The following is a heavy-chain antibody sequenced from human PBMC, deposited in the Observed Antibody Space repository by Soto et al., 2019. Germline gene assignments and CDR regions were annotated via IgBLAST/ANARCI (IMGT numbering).Heavy chain of an antibody. V-gene: IGHV3-48*04. J-gene: IGHJ5*02. CDR2: INTRSSNI. CDR3: ARGGGSVAVAATKFNWFDP. D-gene: IGHD2-15*01. Sequence: EVQLVESGGGLVQPGGSLRLSCAASGFSISSYGMNWVRQAPGKGLEWISYINTRSSNIYYVDSVKGRFTISRDNAKNSLYLQMNSLRADDTGVYYCARGGGSVAVAATKFNWFDPWGQGTLVTVSS. CDR1: GFSISSYG.